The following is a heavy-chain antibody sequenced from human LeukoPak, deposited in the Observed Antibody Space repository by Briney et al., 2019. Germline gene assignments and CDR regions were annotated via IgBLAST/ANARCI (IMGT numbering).Heavy chain of an antibody. CDR3: ARGYGTGGSCYHFES. D-gene: IGHD2-15*01. J-gene: IGHJ4*02. CDR1: GSRFSDYY. CDR2: VNTNSGGT. V-gene: IGHV1-2*02. Sequence: GASVTVSRKTSGSRFSDYYMHWVRQAPGQGLEWMGWVNTNSGGTHYAQKFEGRVTMTRDTSITTAYMELTRLKSDDTAVYYCARGYGTGGSCYHFESWGQGTLVTVSS.